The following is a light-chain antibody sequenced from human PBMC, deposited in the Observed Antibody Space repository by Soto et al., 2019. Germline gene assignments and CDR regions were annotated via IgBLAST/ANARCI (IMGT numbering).Light chain of an antibody. Sequence: QSVLTQPPSVSAAPGQKVTISCSGGSSNIGNNYVSWYQHLPGTAPKLLIYDSNKRPSGIPDRFSGSKSGTSATLGITGLQTGDEADYYCGTWDSRPSAGVFGGGTKLTVL. CDR2: DSN. V-gene: IGLV1-51*01. J-gene: IGLJ3*02. CDR3: GTWDSRPSAGV. CDR1: SSNIGNNY.